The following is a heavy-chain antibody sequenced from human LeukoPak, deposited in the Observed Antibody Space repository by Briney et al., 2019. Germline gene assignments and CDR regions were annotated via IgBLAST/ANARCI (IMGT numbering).Heavy chain of an antibody. V-gene: IGHV3-11*01. CDR3: ARVGVSSIAAAGAYYYYGMDV. J-gene: IGHJ6*02. D-gene: IGHD6-13*01. Sequence: GRSLRLSCAASGFTFSDYYMSWIRQAPGKGLEWVSYISSSGSTIYYADSVKGRFTISRDNAKNSLYLQMNSLRAEDTAVYYCARVGVSSIAAAGAYYYYGMDVWGQGTTVTVSS. CDR1: GFTFSDYY. CDR2: ISSSGSTI.